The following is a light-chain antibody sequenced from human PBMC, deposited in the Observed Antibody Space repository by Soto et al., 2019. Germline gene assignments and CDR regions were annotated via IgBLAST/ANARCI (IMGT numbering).Light chain of an antibody. V-gene: IGKV3-15*01. J-gene: IGKJ2*01. CDR3: QHYKSWPYT. CDR1: QSVSSN. CDR2: GAS. Sequence: EIVMTQSLATLSVSPGERVTLSCRASQSVSSNLAWYQQKPGQAPRLLILGASTRAIGIPARFSGSGSGTELTLTISSLQSEDFAVYFCQHYKSWPYTFGQGTKLEIK.